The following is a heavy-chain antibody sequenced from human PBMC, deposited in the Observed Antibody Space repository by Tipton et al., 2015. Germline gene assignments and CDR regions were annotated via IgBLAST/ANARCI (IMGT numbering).Heavy chain of an antibody. J-gene: IGHJ4*02. D-gene: IGHD3-16*01. CDR1: GGSISSSTNY. Sequence: GLVKPSETLSLSCTVSGGSISSSTNYWGWIRQPPGKGLEWIGYIFYSGSAFYNPSLKSRVSISVDTSENQFSLKLSSVTAADSAVYYCASGGILGYFDYWGQGTLITVSS. V-gene: IGHV4-30-4*08. CDR2: IFYSGSA. CDR3: ASGGILGYFDY.